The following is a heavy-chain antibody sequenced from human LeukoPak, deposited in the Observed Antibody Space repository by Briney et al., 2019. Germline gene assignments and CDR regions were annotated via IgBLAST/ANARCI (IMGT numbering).Heavy chain of an antibody. CDR3: ARMGPITMVRGPLDY. Sequence: GGSLRLSCAASGFTVSSNYMSWVRQAPGKGLEWVSVIYSGGSTYYADSVKGRFTISRDNSKNTLYLQMNSLRAEDTAVYYCARMGPITMVRGPLDYWGQGTLVTVSS. CDR2: IYSGGST. V-gene: IGHV3-53*01. CDR1: GFTVSSNY. J-gene: IGHJ4*02. D-gene: IGHD3-10*01.